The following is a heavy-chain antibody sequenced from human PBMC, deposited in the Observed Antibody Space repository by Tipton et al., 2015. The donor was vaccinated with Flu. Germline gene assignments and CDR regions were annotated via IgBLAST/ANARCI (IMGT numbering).Heavy chain of an antibody. CDR1: GFTFSTYW. CDR2: INEDGSTT. V-gene: IGHV3-7*01. Sequence: SLRLSCAASGFTFSTYWMHWVRQAPGKGLEWVANINEDGSTTYYVDSVKGRFTISRDNARNSVFLQMNSLRAEDTALYYCAVFKNPGHWGQGTLVTVSS. D-gene: IGHD2-21*01. CDR3: AVFKNPGH. J-gene: IGHJ4*02.